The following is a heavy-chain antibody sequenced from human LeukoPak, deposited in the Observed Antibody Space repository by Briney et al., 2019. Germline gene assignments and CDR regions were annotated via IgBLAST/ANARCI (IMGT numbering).Heavy chain of an antibody. CDR2: ISGSSSHI. D-gene: IGHD2-21*01. CDR3: ARGYCGGDCYGD. V-gene: IGHV3-21*01. J-gene: IGHJ1*01. CDR1: GFTFSSYA. Sequence: GGSLRLSCVASGFTFSSYAMGWVRQAPGKGLEWVSSISGSSSHIYYADSVKGRFTISRDNTKSSLYLQMNSLRAEDMAVYYCARGYCGGDCYGDWGQGTLVTVSS.